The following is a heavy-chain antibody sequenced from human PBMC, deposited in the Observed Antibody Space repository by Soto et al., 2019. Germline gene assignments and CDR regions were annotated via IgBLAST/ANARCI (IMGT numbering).Heavy chain of an antibody. Sequence: GGSLRLSCAASGFTFSSYAMHWVRQAPGKGLEWVAVISYDGSNKYYADSVKGRFTISRDNSKNTLYLQMNSLRAEDTAVYYCASSLAAAATGGFYYYGMDVWGQGTTVTVSS. D-gene: IGHD6-13*01. CDR3: ASSLAAAATGGFYYYGMDV. CDR1: GFTFSSYA. J-gene: IGHJ6*02. V-gene: IGHV3-30-3*01. CDR2: ISYDGSNK.